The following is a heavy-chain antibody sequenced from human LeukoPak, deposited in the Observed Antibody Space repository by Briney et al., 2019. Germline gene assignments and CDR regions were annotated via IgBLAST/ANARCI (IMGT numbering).Heavy chain of an antibody. CDR2: INSDGSST. J-gene: IGHJ4*02. Sequence: GGSLRLSCAASGFTFSSYWMHWVRQAPGKGLVRVSRINSDGSSTSYADSVKGRFTISRDNAKNTLYLQMNSLRAEDTAVYYCARASSTSCYYWGQGTLVTVSS. CDR3: ARASSTSCYY. CDR1: GFTFSSYW. D-gene: IGHD2-2*01. V-gene: IGHV3-74*01.